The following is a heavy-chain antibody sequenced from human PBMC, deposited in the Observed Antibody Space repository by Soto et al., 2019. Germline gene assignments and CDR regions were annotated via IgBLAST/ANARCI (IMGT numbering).Heavy chain of an antibody. D-gene: IGHD2-2*01. CDR1: GYRFTSHW. J-gene: IGHJ6*02. CDR2: IYPGDSDT. CDR3: ARDIVLVPAAMRPYYYGMDV. V-gene: IGHV5-51*01. Sequence: ESLKISCKGSGYRFTSHWIGWVRQMPGKGLEWMGIIYPGDSDTRYSPSFQGQVTISADKSISTAYLQWSSLKASDTAMYYCARDIVLVPAAMRPYYYGMDVWGQGTTVTVSS.